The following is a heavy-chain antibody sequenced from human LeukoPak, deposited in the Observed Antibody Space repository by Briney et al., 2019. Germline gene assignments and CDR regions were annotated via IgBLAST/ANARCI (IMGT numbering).Heavy chain of an antibody. D-gene: IGHD6-19*01. V-gene: IGHV1-2*02. CDR3: ARPSIAVAGRNSDFDY. J-gene: IGHJ4*02. Sequence: ASMKVSCKTSGYTFTGYYMHWVRQAPGQGLEWMGWIRPRTGGTNYAQKFQGRVTMTRDTSINTAYMELSRLTSDDTAVYYCARPSIAVAGRNSDFDYWGQGTLVTVSS. CDR2: IRPRTGGT. CDR1: GYTFTGYY.